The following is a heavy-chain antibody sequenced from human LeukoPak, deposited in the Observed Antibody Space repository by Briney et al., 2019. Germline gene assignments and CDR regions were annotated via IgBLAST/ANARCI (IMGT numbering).Heavy chain of an antibody. CDR3: ARGEYSSSPHAFDI. V-gene: IGHV4-34*01. Sequence: KPSETLSLTCAVYGGSFSGYYWSWIRQPPGKGLEWIGEIYHSGSTNYNPSLKSRVTISVDTSKNQFSLKLSSVTAADTAVYYCARGEYSSSPHAFDIWGQGTMVTVSS. D-gene: IGHD6-6*01. CDR1: GGSFSGYY. J-gene: IGHJ3*02. CDR2: IYHSGST.